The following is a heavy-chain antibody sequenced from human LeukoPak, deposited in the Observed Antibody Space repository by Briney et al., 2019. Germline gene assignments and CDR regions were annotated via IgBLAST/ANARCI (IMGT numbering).Heavy chain of an antibody. CDR1: GCTFSSYA. Sequence: GGSLTLSCPASGCTFSSYAMSWVRQPAGKGLEWVSAISGSGYSTYYAASVKGRFPNSRDNSKNSLYLQMKSLRAGDTAVYYWAKEAGYSGYDYPDYWGQGTLVTVSS. V-gene: IGHV3-23*01. CDR3: AKEAGYSGYDYPDY. CDR2: ISGSGYST. D-gene: IGHD5-12*01. J-gene: IGHJ4*02.